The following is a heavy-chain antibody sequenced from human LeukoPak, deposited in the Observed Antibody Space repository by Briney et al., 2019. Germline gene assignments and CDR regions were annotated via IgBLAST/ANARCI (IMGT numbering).Heavy chain of an antibody. Sequence: GGSLRLSCAASGFTFANYGMHWVRQVPGKGLEWVSLISADGGTTYYTDSVKGRFTISRDNSKNSLHLQMNSLRTEDTALYYCARDRFAEDYWGQGTLVTVFS. CDR3: ARDRFAEDY. CDR1: GFTFANYG. CDR2: ISADGGTT. V-gene: IGHV3-43*02. J-gene: IGHJ4*02. D-gene: IGHD1-14*01.